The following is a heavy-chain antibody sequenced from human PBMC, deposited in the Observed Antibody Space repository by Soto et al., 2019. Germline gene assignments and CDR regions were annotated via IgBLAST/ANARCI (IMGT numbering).Heavy chain of an antibody. J-gene: IGHJ4*02. D-gene: IGHD5-18*01. CDR2: ISFDGNNK. V-gene: IGHV3-30-3*01. CDR3: ALTRDSYGYSAIDH. Sequence: PGGSLRLSCAASGFTFSSYALHWVRQAPGKGLEWVAVISFDGNNKYYADSVKGRFTISRDNSKNTLYLQMNSLTTEDTALYYCALTRDSYGYSAIDHWGQGTLVTVSS. CDR1: GFTFSSYA.